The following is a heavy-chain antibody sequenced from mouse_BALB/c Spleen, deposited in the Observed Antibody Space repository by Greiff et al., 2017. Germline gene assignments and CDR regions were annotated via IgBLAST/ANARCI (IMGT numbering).Heavy chain of an antibody. CDR3: ARDGGTVVGMDY. CDR1: GFTFSDYY. V-gene: IGHV5-4*02. Sequence: VKLMESGGGLVKPGGSLKLSCAASGFTFSDYYMYWVRQTPEKRLEWVATISDGGSYTYYPDSVKGRFTISRDNAKNNLYLQMSSLKSEDTAMYYCARDGGTVVGMDYWGQGTSVTVSS. CDR2: ISDGGSYT. J-gene: IGHJ4*01. D-gene: IGHD1-1*01.